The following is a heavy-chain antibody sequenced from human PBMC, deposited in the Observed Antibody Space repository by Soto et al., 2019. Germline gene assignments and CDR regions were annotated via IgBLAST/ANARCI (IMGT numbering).Heavy chain of an antibody. CDR1: GGSISSSTYY. Sequence: PSETLSLTCAVSGGSISSSTYYCDWIRQPPGKGLEWIGSIPYSGSTYYNPSLKSRITISADTSKNQFSLKLTSVTAADTAVYYCARHKSTSSYYFGMDVWGQGTTVTVSS. CDR3: ARHKSTSSYYFGMDV. V-gene: IGHV4-39*01. J-gene: IGHJ6*02. D-gene: IGHD1-1*01. CDR2: IPYSGST.